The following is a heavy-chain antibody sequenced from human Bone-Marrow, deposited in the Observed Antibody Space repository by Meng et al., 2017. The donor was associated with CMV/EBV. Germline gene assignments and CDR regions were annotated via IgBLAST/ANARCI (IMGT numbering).Heavy chain of an antibody. J-gene: IGHJ4*02. CDR3: ASVDYVWGSYRYTASTSDY. CDR2: ISWNSGSI. D-gene: IGHD3-16*02. V-gene: IGHV3-9*01. Sequence: GGSLRLSCAASGFTFDDYAMHWVRQAPGKGLEWVSGISWNSGSIGYADSVKGRFTISRDNAKNSLYLQMNSLRAEDTAVYYCASVDYVWGSYRYTASTSDYWRQGTLVTVSS. CDR1: GFTFDDYA.